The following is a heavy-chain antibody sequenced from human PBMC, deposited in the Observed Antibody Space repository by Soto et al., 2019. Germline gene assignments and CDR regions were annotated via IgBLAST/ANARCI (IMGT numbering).Heavy chain of an antibody. D-gene: IGHD6-25*01. CDR2: FSGGDGGT. CDR3: ARWSGFGDY. J-gene: IGHJ4*02. CDR1: GFSISTYG. Sequence: EVHLLGSGGGLVQPGGSLRLSCAASGFSISTYGVTWVRQAPGKGLEWVSGFSGGDGGTHYADSVKGRFTISRDNSKNTAYLLMNSLRTDDTAVYYCARWSGFGDYWGQGTRVTVSS. V-gene: IGHV3-23*01.